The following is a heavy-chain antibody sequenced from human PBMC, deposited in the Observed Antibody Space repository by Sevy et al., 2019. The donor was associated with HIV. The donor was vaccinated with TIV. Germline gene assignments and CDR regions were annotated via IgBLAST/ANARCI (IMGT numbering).Heavy chain of an antibody. CDR2: ISGSGGST. CDR1: GFTFSSYA. D-gene: IGHD2-2*01. V-gene: IGHV3-23*01. Sequence: GGSLRLSCAASGFTFSSYAMSWVRQAPGKGLEWVSAISGSGGSTYYADSVKGRFTISRDNSKNTRYLQMNSLRAEDTAVYYCAKVGSGKIVVVPAAAFDIWGQGTMVTVSS. J-gene: IGHJ3*02. CDR3: AKVGSGKIVVVPAAAFDI.